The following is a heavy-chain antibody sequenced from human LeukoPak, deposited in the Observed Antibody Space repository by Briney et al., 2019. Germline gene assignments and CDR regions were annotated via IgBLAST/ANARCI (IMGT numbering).Heavy chain of an antibody. Sequence: PGRSLRLSCAASGFTFSSYAMHWVRQAPGKGLEWVAVISYDGSNKYYADSVKGRFTISRDNSKNTLYLQMNSLRAEDTAVYYCAKSPGGWLDAFDIWGQGTMVTVSS. J-gene: IGHJ3*02. CDR2: ISYDGSNK. D-gene: IGHD5-18*01. CDR1: GFTFSSYA. V-gene: IGHV3-30*18. CDR3: AKSPGGWLDAFDI.